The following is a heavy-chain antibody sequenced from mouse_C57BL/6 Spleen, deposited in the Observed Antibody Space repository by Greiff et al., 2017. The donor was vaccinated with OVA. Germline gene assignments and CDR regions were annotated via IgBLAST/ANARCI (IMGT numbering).Heavy chain of an antibody. CDR3: ARYYDYDEGPFAY. J-gene: IGHJ3*01. V-gene: IGHV1-69*01. CDR1: GYTFTSYW. D-gene: IGHD2-4*01. CDR2: IDPSDSYT. Sequence: QVQLQQPGAELVMPGASVKLSCKASGYTFTSYWMHWVKQRPGQGLEWIGEIDPSDSYTNYNQKFKGKSTLTVDKSSSTAYMQLSSLTSEDSAVYYCARYYDYDEGPFAYWGQGTLVTVSA.